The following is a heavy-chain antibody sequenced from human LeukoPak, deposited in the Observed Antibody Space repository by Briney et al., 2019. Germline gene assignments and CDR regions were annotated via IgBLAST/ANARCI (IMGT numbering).Heavy chain of an antibody. CDR3: ATLGLARDY. Sequence: PSETLSLTCAVYGGSFSGYYWSWIRQPPGKGLGWIGEINHSGSTNYNPSLKSRVTISVDTSKNQFSLKLSSVTAADTAVYYCATLGLARDYWGQGTLVTVSS. J-gene: IGHJ4*02. D-gene: IGHD3-16*01. CDR2: INHSGST. CDR1: GGSFSGYY. V-gene: IGHV4-34*01.